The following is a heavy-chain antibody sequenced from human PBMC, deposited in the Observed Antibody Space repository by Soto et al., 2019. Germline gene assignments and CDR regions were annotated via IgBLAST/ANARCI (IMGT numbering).Heavy chain of an antibody. CDR3: AKDFSFGCSSTSCYGYYYYYYGMDV. V-gene: IGHV3-23*01. J-gene: IGHJ6*02. D-gene: IGHD2-2*01. CDR2: ISGSGGST. Sequence: GGSLRLSCAVTGVTLSNYAMSWVRQAPGKGLEWVSAISGSGGSTYYADSVKGRFTISRDNSKNTLELQMNSLRAEDTAVYYCAKDFSFGCSSTSCYGYYYYYYGMDVWGQGTTVTVSS. CDR1: GVTLSNYA.